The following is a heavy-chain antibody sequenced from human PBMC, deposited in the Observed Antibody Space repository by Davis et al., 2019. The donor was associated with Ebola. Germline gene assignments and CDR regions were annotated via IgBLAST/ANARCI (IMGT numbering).Heavy chain of an antibody. CDR2: ISAYNGNT. D-gene: IGHD2-2*01. J-gene: IGHJ6*03. CDR3: ARDIYCSSSGCYGANIYYYYYMDV. CDR1: GYTFTSYG. V-gene: IGHV1-18*04. Sequence: ASVKVSCKASGYTFTSYGISWVRQAPGQGLEWMGWISAYNGNTNYAQKLQGRVTMTTDTSTSTAYMELRSLRSDDTAVYYCARDIYCSSSGCYGANIYYYYYMDVWGKGTTVTVSS.